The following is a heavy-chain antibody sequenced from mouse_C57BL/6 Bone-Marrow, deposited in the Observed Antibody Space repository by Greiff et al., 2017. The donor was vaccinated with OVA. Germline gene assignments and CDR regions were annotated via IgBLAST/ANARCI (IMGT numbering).Heavy chain of an antibody. CDR1: GYTFTDYN. CDR2: INPNNGGT. J-gene: IGHJ3*01. V-gene: IGHV1-18*01. CDR3: ARHYDYDGFAY. Sequence: EVQLQQSGPELVKPGASVKIPCKASGYTFTDYNMDWVKQSHGKSLEWIGDINPNNGGTIYNQKFKGKATLTVDKSSSTAYMELRSLTSEDTAVYYCARHYDYDGFAYWGQGTLVTVSA. D-gene: IGHD2-4*01.